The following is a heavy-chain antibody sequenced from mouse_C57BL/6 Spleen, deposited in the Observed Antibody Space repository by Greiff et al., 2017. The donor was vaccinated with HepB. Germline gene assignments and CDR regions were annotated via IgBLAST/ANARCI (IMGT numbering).Heavy chain of an antibody. V-gene: IGHV1-9*01. CDR2: ILPGSGST. CDR1: GYTFTGYW. CDR3: ARIYFICY. Sequence: QVQLQQSGAELMKPGASVKLSCKATGYTFTGYWIEWVKQRHGHGLEWIGEILPGSGSTNYNAKFKGKATFTVATSSNTAYMQLSSLTTEESAIYYSARIYFICYWGESTTLTVSS. J-gene: IGHJ2*01. D-gene: IGHD1-2*01.